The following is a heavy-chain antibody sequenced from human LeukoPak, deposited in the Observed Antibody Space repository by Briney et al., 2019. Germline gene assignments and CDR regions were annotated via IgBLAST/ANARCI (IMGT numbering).Heavy chain of an antibody. V-gene: IGHV3-21*01. Sequence: GGSLRLSRTASGFTFSTYGMTWVRQAPGKGLEWVSSMSTYYGDIYYADSVRGRFTSSRDNAKNTLYLQMDSLTADDTAVYYCARDPSTDRFQYFDYWGQGALVTVSS. CDR3: ARDPSTDRFQYFDY. J-gene: IGHJ4*02. CDR1: GFTFSTYG. D-gene: IGHD2-8*02. CDR2: MSTYYGDI.